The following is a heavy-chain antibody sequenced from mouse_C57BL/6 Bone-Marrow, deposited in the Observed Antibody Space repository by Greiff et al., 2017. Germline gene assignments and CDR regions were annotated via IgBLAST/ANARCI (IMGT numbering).Heavy chain of an antibody. D-gene: IGHD1-1*01. CDR3: ARGGSLLREFDY. J-gene: IGHJ2*01. Sequence: QVQLQQSGPGLVQPSPSLSITCTVSGFSLTSYGVHWVRQSPGQGLEWLGVIWSGGSTDYNAAFITRLSISKDNSKSQVFFKMNSLQADDTAIYYCARGGSLLREFDYGGQGTTLTVSA. CDR1: GFSLTSYG. CDR2: IWSGGST. V-gene: IGHV2-2*01.